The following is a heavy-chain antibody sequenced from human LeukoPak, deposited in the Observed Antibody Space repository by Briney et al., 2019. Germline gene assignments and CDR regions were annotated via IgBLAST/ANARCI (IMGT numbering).Heavy chain of an antibody. J-gene: IGHJ5*02. CDR3: AKELPAAGTNWFDP. Sequence: GTSLRLSCAASGFSFSSYAMHGVRQAPGKGLEWVAVVSYDGSNKFYADSVKGRFTISRDNSKNTLSLQMNSLRAEDTAVYYCAKELPAAGTNWFDPWGQGTLVTVSS. CDR1: GFSFSSYA. V-gene: IGHV3-30*18. D-gene: IGHD6-13*01. CDR2: VSYDGSNK.